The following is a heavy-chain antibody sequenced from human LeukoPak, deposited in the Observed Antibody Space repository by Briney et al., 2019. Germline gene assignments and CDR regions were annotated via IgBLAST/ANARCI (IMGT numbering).Heavy chain of an antibody. CDR2: ISYIGST. CDR3: ARSGSWTLNFDS. CDR1: GGSVSSYY. V-gene: IGHV4-59*02. J-gene: IGHJ4*02. Sequence: SETLSLTCTVSGGSVSSYYWTWIRQPPGKGLEWIGYISYIGSTNYSPSLKSRVTISVDTSKNQFSLKVSSVTAADTAVYYCARSGSWTLNFDSWGQGTLVTVSS. D-gene: IGHD6-13*01.